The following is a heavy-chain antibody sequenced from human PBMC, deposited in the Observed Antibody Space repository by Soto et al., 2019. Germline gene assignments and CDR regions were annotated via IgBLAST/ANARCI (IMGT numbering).Heavy chain of an antibody. CDR2: IYYSGST. D-gene: IGHD1-26*01. Sequence: SETLSLTCTVSGGSISSYYWSWIRQPPGKGLEWIAYIYYSGSTNYNPSLKSRVTISVDTSKNQFSLKLSSVTAADTAVYYCARSYRASFDYWGQGTLVTVSS. V-gene: IGHV4-59*01. J-gene: IGHJ4*02. CDR1: GGSISSYY. CDR3: ARSYRASFDY.